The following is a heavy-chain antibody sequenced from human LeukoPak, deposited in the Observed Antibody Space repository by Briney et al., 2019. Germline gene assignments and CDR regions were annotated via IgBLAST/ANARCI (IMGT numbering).Heavy chain of an antibody. D-gene: IGHD2-15*01. J-gene: IGHJ4*02. Sequence: GGSLRLSCAASGFTASSNYMSLVRQAPGKGLEWVSVIYSGGSTYYADSVKGRFTISRDNSKNTLYLQMNSLRAEDTAVYYCASTQRGDYFDYWGQGTLVTVSS. CDR2: IYSGGST. CDR1: GFTASSNY. CDR3: ASTQRGDYFDY. V-gene: IGHV3-66*01.